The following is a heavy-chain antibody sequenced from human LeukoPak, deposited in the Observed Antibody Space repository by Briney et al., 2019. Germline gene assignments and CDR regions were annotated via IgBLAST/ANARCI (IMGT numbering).Heavy chain of an antibody. V-gene: IGHV3-23*01. J-gene: IGHJ4*02. CDR2: ISGTGGNT. D-gene: IGHD1-26*01. Sequence: GGSLRLSCAASGFTFSSYAMSWVRQAPGKGLEWVSGISGTGGNTYNADSVKGRFTISRDNSKNTLYLQMNSLRAEDTAVYYCAKDPIVGPTSRGMFFDYWGQGTLVTVSS. CDR3: AKDPIVGPTSRGMFFDY. CDR1: GFTFSSYA.